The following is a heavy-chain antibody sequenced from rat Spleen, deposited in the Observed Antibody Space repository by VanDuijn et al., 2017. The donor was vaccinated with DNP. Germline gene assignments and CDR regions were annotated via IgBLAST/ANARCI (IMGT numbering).Heavy chain of an antibody. CDR1: GFTFSTAW. J-gene: IGHJ2*01. CDR2: ISSSSGT. D-gene: IGHD1-7*01. V-gene: IGHV5-62*01. Sequence: VQLVESGGGLVQPGNSLKLSCATSGFTFSTAWMYWYRQFPEKRLEWVAYISSSSGTVYADAVKGRFTISRDNAKNTLYLQLNSLKSEDTAIYYCARSYGSPGYFDYWGQGVMVTVSS. CDR3: ARSYGSPGYFDY.